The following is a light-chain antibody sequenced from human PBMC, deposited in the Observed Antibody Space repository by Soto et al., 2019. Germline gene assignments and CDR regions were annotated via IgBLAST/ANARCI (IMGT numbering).Light chain of an antibody. CDR3: QQYMSYS. CDR1: QSVSSY. CDR2: DAS. V-gene: IGKV3-11*01. J-gene: IGKJ1*01. Sequence: EIVLTQSPATLSLSPGERATLSCRASQSVSSYLAWYQQKPGQAPRLLIYDASNRATGIPARFSGSGSGTDFTLTISSLEPDDFATYYCQQYMSYSFGQGTKVDNK.